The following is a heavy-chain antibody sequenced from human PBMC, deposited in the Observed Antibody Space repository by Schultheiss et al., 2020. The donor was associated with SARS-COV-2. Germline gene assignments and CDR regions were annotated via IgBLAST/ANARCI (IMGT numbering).Heavy chain of an antibody. CDR1: SGSISSGGYY. Sequence: SETLSLTCTVSSGSISSGGYYWSWIRQHPGKGLEWIGYIYYSGSTYYNPSLKSRVTISVDTSKNQFSLKLSSVTAADTAVYYCARYGGYCSSTSCPWGYFQHWGQGTLVTVSS. CDR2: IYYSGST. D-gene: IGHD2-2*01. J-gene: IGHJ1*01. V-gene: IGHV4-31*03. CDR3: ARYGGYCSSTSCPWGYFQH.